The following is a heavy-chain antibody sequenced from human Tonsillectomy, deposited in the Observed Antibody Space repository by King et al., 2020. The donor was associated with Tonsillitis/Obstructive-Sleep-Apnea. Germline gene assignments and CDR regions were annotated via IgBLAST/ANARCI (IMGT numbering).Heavy chain of an antibody. CDR2: IYWDDDK. Sequence: ITLQESGPTLVKPTKTLTLTCTFSGFSLSTGGVGVGWIRQPPGKALEWLALIYWDDDKRYSPSLKNRLTITKDTSKHQVVLTLTNMDPVDTATYYCAHRTRYWGYFDSWGQGTLVTVSS. V-gene: IGHV2-5*02. J-gene: IGHJ4*02. D-gene: IGHD2-15*01. CDR1: GFSLSTGGVG. CDR3: AHRTRYWGYFDS.